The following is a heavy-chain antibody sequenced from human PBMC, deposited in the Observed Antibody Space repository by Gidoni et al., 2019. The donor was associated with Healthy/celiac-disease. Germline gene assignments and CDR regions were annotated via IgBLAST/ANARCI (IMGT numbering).Heavy chain of an antibody. V-gene: IGHV3-15*01. D-gene: IGHD3-10*01. J-gene: IGHJ4*02. CDR1: GFTFSTAW. CDR2: IKSKTDGGTT. Sequence: EVQLVESGGGLVKPGGSLRLSCAASGFTFSTAWMSWVRQAPGKGLEWVGRIKSKTDGGTTDYAAPVKGRFTISRDDSKNTLYLQMNSLKTEDTAVYYCTTYYYGSGSPPALFDYWGQGTLVTVSS. CDR3: TTYYYGSGSPPALFDY.